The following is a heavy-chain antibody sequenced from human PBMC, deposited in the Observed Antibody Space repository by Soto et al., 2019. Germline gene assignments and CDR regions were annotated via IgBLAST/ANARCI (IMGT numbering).Heavy chain of an antibody. Sequence: EVQLLESGGGLVQPGGSLRLSCAASGFTFSSYAMNWVRQAPGKGLEWVSDISSSGGSGGSTHYAESVKGRFTISRDNSKNTLDLQMNGLRAEDTSVYYCAKDWRMDVWGQGTTVTVSS. CDR3: AKDWRMDV. V-gene: IGHV3-23*01. J-gene: IGHJ6*02. CDR2: ISSSGGSGGST. CDR1: GFTFSSYA.